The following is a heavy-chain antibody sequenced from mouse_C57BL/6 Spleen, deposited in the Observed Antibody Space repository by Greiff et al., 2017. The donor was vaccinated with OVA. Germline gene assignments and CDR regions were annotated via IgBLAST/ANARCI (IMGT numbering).Heavy chain of an antibody. CDR3: ARGTIYYGNLLTLFDY. V-gene: IGHV1-31*01. CDR1: GYSFTGYY. Sequence: VHVKQSGPELVKPGASVKISCKASGYSFTGYYMHWVKQSHGNILDWIGYIYPYNGVSSYNQKFKGKATLTVDKSSSTAYMELRSLTSEDSAVYYCARGTIYYGNLLTLFDYWGQGTTLTVSS. CDR2: IYPYNGVS. J-gene: IGHJ2*01. D-gene: IGHD2-1*01.